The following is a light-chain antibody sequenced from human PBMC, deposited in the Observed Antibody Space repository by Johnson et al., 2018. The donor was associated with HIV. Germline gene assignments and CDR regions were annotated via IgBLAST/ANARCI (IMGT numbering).Light chain of an antibody. Sequence: QSVLTQPPSVSAAPGQKVTISCSGSSSNIGNNYVSWYQQLPGTAPKLLIYENNKRPSGIPDRFSGSKSGTSATVGITGLQTGDEADYYCGTWDSSLREVFGTGTKVTVL. CDR3: GTWDSSLREV. CDR1: SSNIGNNY. V-gene: IGLV1-51*02. CDR2: ENN. J-gene: IGLJ1*01.